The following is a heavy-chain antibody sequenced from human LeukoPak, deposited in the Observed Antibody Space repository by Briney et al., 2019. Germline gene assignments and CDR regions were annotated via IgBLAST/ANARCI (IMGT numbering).Heavy chain of an antibody. CDR3: ARGGAFYQDTSGCLDS. CDR1: GYTFSSHD. V-gene: IGHV1-8*03. D-gene: IGHD3-22*01. Sequence: ASVKASCRASGYTFSSHDMLWVRQATGQGLEWMGWMNPETGDTGYTQTLQGRISITWNTSISTAYMELSGLRSEDTAVYYCARGGAFYQDTSGCLDSWGQGTLVTVSS. J-gene: IGHJ4*02. CDR2: MNPETGDT.